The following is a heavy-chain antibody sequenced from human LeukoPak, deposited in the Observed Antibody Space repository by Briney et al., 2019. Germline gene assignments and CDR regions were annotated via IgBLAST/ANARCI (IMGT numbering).Heavy chain of an antibody. D-gene: IGHD5-12*01. CDR3: ARDGGGYSNYHWFDP. CDR2: IIPIFGTA. V-gene: IGHV1-69*06. J-gene: IGHJ5*02. Sequence: SVKVSSKASGGTFSSYAISWVRQAPGQGLEWMGGIIPIFGTANYAQKFQGRVTITADKSTNIASMELRSLRFDDTAVYYCARDGGGYSNYHWFDPWGQGTLVTVSS. CDR1: GGTFSSYA.